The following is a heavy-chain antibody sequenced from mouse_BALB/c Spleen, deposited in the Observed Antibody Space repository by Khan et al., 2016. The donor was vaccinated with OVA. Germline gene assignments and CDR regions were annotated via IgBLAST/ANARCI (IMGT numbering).Heavy chain of an antibody. V-gene: IGHV1-77*01. J-gene: IGHJ3*01. CDR2: ISPGSGDT. CDR3: ARRNYFGYTFAY. CDR1: GYTFTDFY. Sequence: QVQLQQPGTELARPGASVNLSCKASGYTFTDFYINWVKQRSGQGLEWIGEISPGSGDTYYNEKFKGKATLTADKSSSTAYMQLSSLPSEASAVYFCARRNYFGYTFAYWGQGTLVTVSA. D-gene: IGHD1-2*01.